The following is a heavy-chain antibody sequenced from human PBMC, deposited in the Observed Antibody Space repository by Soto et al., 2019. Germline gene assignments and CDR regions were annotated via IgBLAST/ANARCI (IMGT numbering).Heavy chain of an antibody. Sequence: EVQLLESGGGLVQPGGSLRLSCAASRFSFSDYAMSWVRQAPGKGLEWVSAISGSGGSTYSADSVEGRFTISRDNSKNSLYLQMNSLRAEDTAVYYCARGGSYYYDSSGSLDYWGQGTLVTVSS. D-gene: IGHD3-22*01. CDR2: ISGSGGST. CDR3: ARGGSYYYDSSGSLDY. CDR1: RFSFSDYA. V-gene: IGHV3-23*01. J-gene: IGHJ4*02.